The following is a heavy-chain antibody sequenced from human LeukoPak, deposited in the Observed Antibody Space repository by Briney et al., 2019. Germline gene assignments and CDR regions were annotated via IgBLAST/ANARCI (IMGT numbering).Heavy chain of an antibody. CDR2: VYHSGIT. CDR1: GGSITNTNYY. Sequence: SETLSLTCTVSGGSITNTNYYWAWIRQPPGEGLEWIGSVYHSGITYYNPSLKSRVSISVDTSKNQFSLKVTSVTAADTAVYYCAREWQYQFDYWGQGSLVTISS. V-gene: IGHV4-39*07. CDR3: AREWQYQFDY. J-gene: IGHJ4*02. D-gene: IGHD4-11*01.